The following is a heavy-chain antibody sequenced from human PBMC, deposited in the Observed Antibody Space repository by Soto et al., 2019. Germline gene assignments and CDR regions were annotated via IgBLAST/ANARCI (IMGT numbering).Heavy chain of an antibody. Sequence: ASVKVSCKASGYTFTSYDINWVRQATLQGREWMGWMNPNSGNTGYAQKFKGRVTMTRNTSISTAYMELSSLRSEDTAVYYCARVSTGITTPSFVYWGQGTLDTVSS. CDR2: MNPNSGNT. CDR3: ARVSTGITTPSFVY. J-gene: IGHJ4*02. V-gene: IGHV1-8*01. CDR1: GYTFTSYD. D-gene: IGHD1-1*01.